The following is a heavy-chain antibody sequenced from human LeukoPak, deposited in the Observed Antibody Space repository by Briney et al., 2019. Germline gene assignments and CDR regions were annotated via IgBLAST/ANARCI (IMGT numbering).Heavy chain of an antibody. Sequence: GGSLRLSCAASGFTVSSNYMSWVRQAPGKGLEWVSVIYSGGSTYYADSVKGRFTISRENSKNTLYLQMNSLRPEDTAVYYCAKDRRHSAASGYYSHDGFDIWGQGTMVSVSS. CDR1: GFTVSSNY. CDR3: AKDRRHSAASGYYSHDGFDI. D-gene: IGHD3-22*01. V-gene: IGHV3-66*02. CDR2: IYSGGST. J-gene: IGHJ3*02.